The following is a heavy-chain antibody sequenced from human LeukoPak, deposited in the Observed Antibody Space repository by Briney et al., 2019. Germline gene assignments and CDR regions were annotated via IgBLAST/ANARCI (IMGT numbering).Heavy chain of an antibody. Sequence: GGSLRLSCAASGFTVSSNYMSWVRQAPGKGLEWVSVIYSGGSTYYADSVKGRFTISRDNSKNTLYLQMNSLRAEDTAVYYCAKEAPRIAASGDYWGQGTLVTVSS. CDR3: AKEAPRIAASGDY. CDR2: IYSGGST. J-gene: IGHJ4*02. CDR1: GFTVSSNY. V-gene: IGHV3-53*05. D-gene: IGHD6-25*01.